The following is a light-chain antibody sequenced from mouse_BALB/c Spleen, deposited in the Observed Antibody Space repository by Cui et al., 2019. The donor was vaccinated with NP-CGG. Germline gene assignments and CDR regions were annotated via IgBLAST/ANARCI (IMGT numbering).Light chain of an antibody. J-gene: IGLJ1*01. CDR1: MGAVTTSNY. Sequence: QAVVTQESALTTSPGETVTLTCRSSMGAVTTSNYANWVQEKPDHFFTGLIGGTNNRPPGVPARFSGPLIGDKAALTITGAQTEDEAIYFCALWYSNHWVFGGGTKLTVL. CDR3: ALWYSNHWV. CDR2: GTN. V-gene: IGLV1*01.